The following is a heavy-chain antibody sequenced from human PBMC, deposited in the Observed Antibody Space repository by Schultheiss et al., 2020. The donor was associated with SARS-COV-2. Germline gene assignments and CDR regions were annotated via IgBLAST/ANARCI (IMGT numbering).Heavy chain of an antibody. Sequence: GSLRLSCTASGFTFGDYAMSWFRQAPGKGLEWIGEINHSGSTNYNASLKSRVTISVDTTKNQFSLKLSSVTAADTAVYYCSGGEMATIYFDYWGQGTLVTVSS. D-gene: IGHD5-24*01. V-gene: IGHV4-34*08. J-gene: IGHJ4*02. CDR2: INHSGST. CDR3: SGGEMATIYFDY. CDR1: GFTFGDYA.